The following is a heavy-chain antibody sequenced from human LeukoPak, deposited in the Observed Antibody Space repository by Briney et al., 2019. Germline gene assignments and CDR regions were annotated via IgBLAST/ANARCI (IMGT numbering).Heavy chain of an antibody. J-gene: IGHJ5*02. CDR3: ARGPRSSGWYYWFDP. CDR1: GFTFSSYS. V-gene: IGHV3-21*01. CDR2: ISSSSSYI. D-gene: IGHD6-19*01. Sequence: GGSLRPSCAASGFTFSSYSMNWVRQAPGKGLEWVSSISSSSSYIYYADSVKGRFTISRDNAKNSLYLQMNSLRAEDTAVYYCARGPRSSGWYYWFDPWGQGTLVTVSS.